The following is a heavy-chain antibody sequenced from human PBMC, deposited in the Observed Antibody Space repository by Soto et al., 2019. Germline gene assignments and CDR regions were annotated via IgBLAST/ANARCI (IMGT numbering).Heavy chain of an antibody. Sequence: QVQLQESGPGLVKPSETLSLTCTVSGGSISSYYWSWIRQPPGKGLEWIGYIYYSGSTNYNPSLKGRVTISVDTSKNQFSLKLSSVTAADTAVYYCARNYYYYGMDVWGQGTTVTVSS. CDR3: ARNYYYYGMDV. V-gene: IGHV4-59*01. J-gene: IGHJ6*02. CDR2: IYYSGST. CDR1: GGSISSYY.